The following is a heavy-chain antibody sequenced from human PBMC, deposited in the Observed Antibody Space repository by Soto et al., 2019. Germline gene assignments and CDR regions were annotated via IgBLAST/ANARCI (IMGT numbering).Heavy chain of an antibody. J-gene: IGHJ5*02. Sequence: QVQLQESGPGLVKASETLSLTCTVSGGSIDTYYWSWIRQPPGKGLQWIGYIYYSGSTTYSPSLNRRVTISVDMSKNQFSLKLTSVTAADPAVYYCARLGGYYQSLDTWGQGTLVTVSS. CDR3: ARLGGYYQSLDT. CDR2: IYYSGST. V-gene: IGHV4-59*08. D-gene: IGHD3-3*01. CDR1: GGSIDTYY.